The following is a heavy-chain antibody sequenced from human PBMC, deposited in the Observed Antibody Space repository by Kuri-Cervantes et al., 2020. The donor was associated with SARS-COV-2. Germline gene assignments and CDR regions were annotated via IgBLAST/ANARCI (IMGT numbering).Heavy chain of an antibody. V-gene: IGHV1-2*04. CDR1: GYTFTSYY. CDR3: ARGDIVVVPAGYYYYYYGIDG. CDR2: INPNSGGT. J-gene: IGHJ6*02. D-gene: IGHD2-2*01. Sequence: ASVKVSCKAYGYTFTSYYMHWVRQAPGQGLEWMGWINPNSGGTNYAQKFQGWVTMTRDTSISTAYMELSRLRSDDTAVYYCARGDIVVVPAGYYYYYYGIDGCGQGITVTVSS.